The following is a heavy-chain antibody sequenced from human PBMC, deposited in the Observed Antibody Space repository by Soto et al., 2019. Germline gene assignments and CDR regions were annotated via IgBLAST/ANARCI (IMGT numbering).Heavy chain of an antibody. CDR3: ATSQKGYNWNYFDH. D-gene: IGHD1-20*01. V-gene: IGHV4-39*01. CDR2: VFYTGFT. J-gene: IGHJ4*02. CDR1: GASISGSYYY. Sequence: QLQLQESGPGLVKPSETLSLTCAVSGASISGSYYYWAWLRQSPGTGPEWIGSVFYTGFTSYNPSLESRVSVSVETSKSQFSLKLSAVTAADTAVYYCATSQKGYNWNYFDHWGQGALVTVSS.